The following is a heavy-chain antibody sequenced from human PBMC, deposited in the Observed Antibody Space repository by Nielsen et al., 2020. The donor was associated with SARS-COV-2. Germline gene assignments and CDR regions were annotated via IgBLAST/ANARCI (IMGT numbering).Heavy chain of an antibody. CDR3: TKGAQLGDY. Sequence: GESLKISCAASGFTFSDYYMTWVRQAPGKGLEWISYISSTGSATIYADSVKGRFTISTDLSNNTLYLQMNSLRVEDTAIYYCTKGAQLGDYWGQGTLVTVSS. CDR1: GFTFSDYY. J-gene: IGHJ4*02. V-gene: IGHV3-11*06. D-gene: IGHD6-13*01. CDR2: ISSTGSAT.